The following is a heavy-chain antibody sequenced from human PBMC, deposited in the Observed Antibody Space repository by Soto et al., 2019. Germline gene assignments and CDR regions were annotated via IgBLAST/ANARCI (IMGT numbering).Heavy chain of an antibody. CDR1: GLTFNNAW. Sequence: VGSLRFSCVASGLTFNNAWMNWVRQAPGKGLEWVGRIRSKSDGGTTEYAAPVKGRFTISRDDSKNMVDLQMSSLKTEDTAIYYCTTYSGAAFEYWGQGALVTVSS. CDR3: TTYSGAAFEY. J-gene: IGHJ4*02. D-gene: IGHD1-26*01. CDR2: IRSKSDGGTT. V-gene: IGHV3-15*01.